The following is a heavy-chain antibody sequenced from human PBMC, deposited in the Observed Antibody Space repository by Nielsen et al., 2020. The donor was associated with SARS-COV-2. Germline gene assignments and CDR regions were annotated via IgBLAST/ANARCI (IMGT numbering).Heavy chain of an antibody. Sequence: GESLKISCAASGFTFSTYGMHWVRQAPGKGLEWVAAISYDGSNKYYVGSVKGRFTISRDNSKNTLYLQMSSLREEDTAVYYCAEDWTAIVVVPSGGVDYWGQGTLVTVAS. V-gene: IGHV3-30*18. CDR2: ISYDGSNK. CDR1: GFTFSTYG. D-gene: IGHD2-15*01. CDR3: AEDWTAIVVVPSGGVDY. J-gene: IGHJ4*02.